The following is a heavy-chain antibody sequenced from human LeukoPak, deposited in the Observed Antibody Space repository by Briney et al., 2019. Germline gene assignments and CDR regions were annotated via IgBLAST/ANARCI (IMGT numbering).Heavy chain of an antibody. CDR3: ARTKFPPAYGDRFDY. V-gene: IGHV2-70*04. CDR2: IDWDDDK. Sequence: SGPTLVNPTQTLTLTCTFSGFSLSTSGMRVSWIRQPPGKALEWLARIDWDDDKYCSTSLKTRLTISKAISKNQVVLTMTNMDPVDTATYYCARTKFPPAYGDRFDYWGQGTLVTVSS. D-gene: IGHD4-17*01. CDR1: GFSLSTSGMR. J-gene: IGHJ4*02.